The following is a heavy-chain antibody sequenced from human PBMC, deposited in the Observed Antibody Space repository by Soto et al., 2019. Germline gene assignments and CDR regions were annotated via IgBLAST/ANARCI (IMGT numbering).Heavy chain of an antibody. CDR3: WLNDNTALPPLDS. Sequence: QVHLVQSGAEVKSPGSAVKVSCKVSGAGDTFSNYGLNWMRQPHGQGLEWMGGTIPAFGPANYSQKFQGRVPLTADTSTTTAYMELSSLRSADTAVYYCWLNDNTALPPLDSWGQGALVCVSS. V-gene: IGHV1-69*06. D-gene: IGHD1-1*01. J-gene: IGHJ5*01. CDR2: TIPAFGPA. CDR1: GAGDTFSNYG.